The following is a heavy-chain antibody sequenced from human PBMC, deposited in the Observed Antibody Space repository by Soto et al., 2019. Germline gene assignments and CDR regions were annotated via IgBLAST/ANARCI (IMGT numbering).Heavy chain of an antibody. D-gene: IGHD3-10*01. Sequence: QVYLVQSGGEVIRPGASVQVSCSASGYTFSNYGISWVRQAPGHGLEWMGWITVYNGHTNYAQKFQGRLNMTTDTSTSTGYMELRSLRSDDGAVYYCAREQAPNYYACSDSGDFDYWCQGTLVPVSS. V-gene: IGHV1-18*01. CDR3: AREQAPNYYACSDSGDFDY. CDR1: GYTFSNYG. J-gene: IGHJ4*02. CDR2: ITVYNGHT.